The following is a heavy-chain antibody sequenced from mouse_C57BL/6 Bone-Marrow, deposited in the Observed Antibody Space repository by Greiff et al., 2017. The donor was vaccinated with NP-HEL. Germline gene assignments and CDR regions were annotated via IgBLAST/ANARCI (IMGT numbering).Heavy chain of an antibody. CDR1: GYSITSGYD. V-gene: IGHV3-1*01. Sequence: EVKVEESGPGMVKPSQSLSLTCTVTGYSITSGYDWHWIRHFPGNKLEWMGYISYSGSTNYNPSLKSRISITHDTSKNHFFLKLNSVTTEDTATYYCARKGDGYSYFDYWGQGTTLTVSS. J-gene: IGHJ2*01. D-gene: IGHD2-3*01. CDR2: ISYSGST. CDR3: ARKGDGYSYFDY.